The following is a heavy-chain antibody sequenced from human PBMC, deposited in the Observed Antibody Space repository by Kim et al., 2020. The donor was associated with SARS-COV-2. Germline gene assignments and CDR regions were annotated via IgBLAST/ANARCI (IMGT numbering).Heavy chain of an antibody. Sequence: GGSLRLSCAASGFTFSDYYMSWIRQAPGKGLEWVSYISSSSSSTNYADSVKGRFTISRDNAKNSLYLQMNSLRAEDTAVYYCARVPGYYDMLSGYHSAWGQRDLVTVSS. V-gene: IGHV3-11*06. CDR1: GFTFSDYY. J-gene: IGHJ5*02. CDR3: ARVPGYYDMLSGYHSA. CDR2: ISSSSSST. D-gene: IGHD3-9*01.